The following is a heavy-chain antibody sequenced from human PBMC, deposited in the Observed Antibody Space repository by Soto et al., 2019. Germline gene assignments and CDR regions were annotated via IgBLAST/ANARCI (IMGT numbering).Heavy chain of an antibody. Sequence: QVPLVQSGAEVKKPGSSVKVSCKASGGTFSSYAISWVRQAPGQGLEWMGGIIPIFGTANYAQKFQGRLTITSDESTSTAYMELSSLRSEDTAVYYCATQSRYDYDSSGYYWDYWGQGTLVTVSS. V-gene: IGHV1-69*01. CDR3: ATQSRYDYDSSGYYWDY. CDR2: IIPIFGTA. J-gene: IGHJ4*02. CDR1: GGTFSSYA. D-gene: IGHD3-22*01.